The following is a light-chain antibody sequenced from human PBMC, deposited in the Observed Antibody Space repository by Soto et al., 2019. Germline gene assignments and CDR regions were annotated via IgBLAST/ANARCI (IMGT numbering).Light chain of an antibody. CDR3: SSYAGSNIF. J-gene: IGLJ2*01. Sequence: QSVLTQPPSASGSPGQSVTISCTGTSSDVGGYNYVSWYQQHPGKAPKLMIYEVNKRPSGVPDRFSGSKSGNTASLTVSGLQPEDEADYYCSSYAGSNIFFGGGTKVTVL. CDR1: SSDVGGYNY. V-gene: IGLV2-8*01. CDR2: EVN.